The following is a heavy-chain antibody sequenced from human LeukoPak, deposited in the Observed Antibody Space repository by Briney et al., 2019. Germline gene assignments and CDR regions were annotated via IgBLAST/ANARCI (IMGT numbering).Heavy chain of an antibody. CDR1: GGSFSDYY. Sequence: TPSETLSLTCTVNGGSFSDYYWTWIRQPPGKGLEWIGEINHGGSTNYNPSLKSRVTMSVDTSKNQFSLKLGSVTAADTAVYYCARYPDWYFDLWGRGTLVTVSS. V-gene: IGHV4-34*10. J-gene: IGHJ2*01. CDR3: ARYPDWYFDL. CDR2: INHGGST.